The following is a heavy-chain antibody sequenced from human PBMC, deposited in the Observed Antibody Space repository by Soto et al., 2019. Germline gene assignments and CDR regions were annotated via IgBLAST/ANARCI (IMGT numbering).Heavy chain of an antibody. CDR3: AKVVYYYDSSGYSGAFDI. CDR2: INAGNGNT. D-gene: IGHD3-22*01. V-gene: IGHV1-3*01. CDR1: GYTFTSYA. J-gene: IGHJ3*02. Sequence: ASVKVSCKASGYTFTSYAMHWVRQAPGQRLEWMGWINAGNGNTKYSQKFQGRVTITRDTSASTAYMELSSLRYEDTAVYYCAKVVYYYDSSGYSGAFDIWGQGTMVTVSS.